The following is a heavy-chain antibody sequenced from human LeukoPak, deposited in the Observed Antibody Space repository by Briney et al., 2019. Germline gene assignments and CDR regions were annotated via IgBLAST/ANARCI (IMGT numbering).Heavy chain of an antibody. CDR1: GGSISSYY. CDR3: ARGHPTIAAITYYYYGMDV. V-gene: IGHV4-59*12. CDR2: IYYSGST. D-gene: IGHD2-2*02. Sequence: SETLSLTCTVSGGSISSYYWGWIRQPPGKGLEWIGYIYYSGSTNYNPSLKSRVTISVDTSKNQFSLKLSSVTAADTAVYYCARGHPTIAAITYYYYGMDVWGQGTTVTVSS. J-gene: IGHJ6*02.